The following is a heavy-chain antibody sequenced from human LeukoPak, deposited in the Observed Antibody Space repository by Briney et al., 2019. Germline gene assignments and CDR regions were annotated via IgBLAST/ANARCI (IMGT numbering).Heavy chain of an antibody. J-gene: IGHJ4*02. D-gene: IGHD3-22*01. CDR3: ARGSYDSSGIFFDY. Sequence: RTSETLSLTCTVSGGSISSYYWSWIRQPPGKGLEWIGYIYYSGSTYYNPSLKSRVTISVDTSKNQFSLKLSSVTAADTAVYYCARGSYDSSGIFFDYWGQGTLVTVSS. V-gene: IGHV4-59*12. CDR1: GGSISSYY. CDR2: IYYSGST.